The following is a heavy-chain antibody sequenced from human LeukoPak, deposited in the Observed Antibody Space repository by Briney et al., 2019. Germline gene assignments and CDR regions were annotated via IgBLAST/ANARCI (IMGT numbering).Heavy chain of an antibody. D-gene: IGHD3-22*01. CDR3: AKRPRDSSGYYLGAFDG. V-gene: IGHV3-23*01. J-gene: IGHJ3*01. Sequence: GGSQTLSCTASGFTFSIYAMTWVREAPGKGVDWLSCIGGSGDDTYYADSARGRFTLSRDNSKNTLYLQVSSLRADHTAVYFCAKRPRDSSGYYLGAFDGWGQGTTVTVSS. CDR1: GFTFSIYA. CDR2: IGGSGDDT.